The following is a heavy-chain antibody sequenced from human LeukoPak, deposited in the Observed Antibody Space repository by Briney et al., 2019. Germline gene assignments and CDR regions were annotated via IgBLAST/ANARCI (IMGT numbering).Heavy chain of an antibody. D-gene: IGHD3-9*01. CDR3: AKSARVVEYYDILTGYYAPDY. Sequence: QAGGSLRLSCAASGFTFSSYAMSWVRQAPGKGLEWVSAISGSGGSTYYADSVKGRFTISRDNSKNTLYLQMNGLRAEDTAVYYCAKSARVVEYYDILTGYYAPDYWGQGTLVTVSS. CDR2: ISGSGGST. V-gene: IGHV3-23*01. J-gene: IGHJ4*02. CDR1: GFTFSSYA.